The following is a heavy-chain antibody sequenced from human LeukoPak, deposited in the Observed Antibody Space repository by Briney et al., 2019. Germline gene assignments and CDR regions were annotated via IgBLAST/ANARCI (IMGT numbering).Heavy chain of an antibody. Sequence: GGSLRLSCAASGFTFDDYAMHWVRQAPGKGLEWVSGISWNSGGIGYADSVKGRFTISRDNAKNSLYLQMNSLRAEDTALYYCAKKAGYYDSSGYYYYFDYWGQGTLVTVSS. D-gene: IGHD3-22*01. CDR3: AKKAGYYDSSGYYYYFDY. CDR2: ISWNSGGI. V-gene: IGHV3-9*01. J-gene: IGHJ4*02. CDR1: GFTFDDYA.